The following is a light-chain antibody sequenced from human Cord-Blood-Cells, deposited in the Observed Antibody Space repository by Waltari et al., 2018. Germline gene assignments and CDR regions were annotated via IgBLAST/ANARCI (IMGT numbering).Light chain of an antibody. V-gene: IGLV2-23*01. CDR2: EGS. CDR3: CSYAGSSTYV. Sequence: QSALTQPASVSGSPGQSITIPCTGTSSVVGSYNFVSWYQQHPGKAPKLMIYEGSKRPSGVSNRFSGSKSGNTASLTISGLQAEDEADYYCCSYAGSSTYVFGTGTKVTVL. J-gene: IGLJ1*01. CDR1: SSVVGSYNF.